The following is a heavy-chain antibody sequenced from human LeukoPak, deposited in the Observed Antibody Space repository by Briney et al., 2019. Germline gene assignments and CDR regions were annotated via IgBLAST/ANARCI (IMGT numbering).Heavy chain of an antibody. CDR1: GYTFISHY. Sequence: GASVKVSCKASGYTFISHYMHWVRQAPGQGLERMGIINTSGGSTRYAQKFQGRVTMTRDTSTSTVYMELNSLRFDDMAVYYCAREASCGGDCYSVGGAFDIWGQGTTVTVSS. CDR3: AREASCGGDCYSVGGAFDI. CDR2: INTSGGST. D-gene: IGHD2-21*02. J-gene: IGHJ3*02. V-gene: IGHV1-46*01.